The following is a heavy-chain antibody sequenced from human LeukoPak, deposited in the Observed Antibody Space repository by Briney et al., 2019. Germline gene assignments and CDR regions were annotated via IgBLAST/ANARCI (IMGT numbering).Heavy chain of an antibody. D-gene: IGHD1-26*01. CDR2: IKEDGSVI. Sequence: GGSLRLSCAASGFTFSDYYMSWVRQAPGKGLEWVANIKEDGSVIYYVDSVKGRFTISRDNTKNSLYLQIHSLRAEDTAVYYCARVGAARGGYFFDYWGQGTLVTVSS. V-gene: IGHV3-7*01. J-gene: IGHJ4*02. CDR3: ARVGAARGGYFFDY. CDR1: GFTFSDYY.